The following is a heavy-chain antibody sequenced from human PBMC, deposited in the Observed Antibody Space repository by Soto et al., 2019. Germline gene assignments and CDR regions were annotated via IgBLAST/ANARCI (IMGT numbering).Heavy chain of an antibody. CDR2: ISSSSSYT. CDR1: GFTFSDYY. V-gene: IGHV3-11*06. J-gene: IGHJ3*02. Sequence: GGSLRLSCAASGFTFSDYYMSWIRQAPGKGLEWVSYISSSSSYTNYADSVKGRFTISRDNAKNSLYLQMNSLRAEDKAVYYCARGVDYGDLRSDAFDIWGQGTMVTVSS. D-gene: IGHD4-17*01. CDR3: ARGVDYGDLRSDAFDI.